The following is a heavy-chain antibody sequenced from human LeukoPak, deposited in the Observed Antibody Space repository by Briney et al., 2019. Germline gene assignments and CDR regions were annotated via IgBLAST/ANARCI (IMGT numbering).Heavy chain of an antibody. CDR2: IIPILGIA. J-gene: IGHJ6*02. V-gene: IGHV1-69*04. CDR1: GGTFSSYA. CDR3: ARDKVVWFGELFYRRDPGYYYYGMDV. Sequence: ASVKVSCKASGGTFSSYAISWVRQAPGQGLEWMGRIIPILGIANYAQKFQGRVTITADKSTSTAYMELSSLRSEDTAVYYCARDKVVWFGELFYRRDPGYYYYGMDVWGQGTTVTVSS. D-gene: IGHD3-10*01.